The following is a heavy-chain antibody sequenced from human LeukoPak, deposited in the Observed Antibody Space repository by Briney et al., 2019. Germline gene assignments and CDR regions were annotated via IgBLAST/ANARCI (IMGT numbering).Heavy chain of an antibody. CDR3: AHRGDLTSGLYYYYGMDV. D-gene: IGHD6-19*01. V-gene: IGHV4-34*01. CDR1: GGSFSGYY. Sequence: PSETLSLTCAVYGGSFSGYYWSWIRQPPGKGLEWIGEINHSGSTNYNPSLKSRVTISVDTSKNQFSLKLSSVTAADTAVYYCAHRGDLTSGLYYYYGMDVWGQGTTATVSS. J-gene: IGHJ6*02. CDR2: INHSGST.